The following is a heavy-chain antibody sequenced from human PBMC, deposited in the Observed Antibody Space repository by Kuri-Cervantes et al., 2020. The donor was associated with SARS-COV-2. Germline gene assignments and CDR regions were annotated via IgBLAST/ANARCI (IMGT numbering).Heavy chain of an antibody. CDR3: ARDLRLGNSLDH. Sequence: LSLTCAASGLTFSSYWMSWVRQAPGKGLEWVANIKQDGSEKYYVDSVKGRFTISRDNAKNSLYLQMNSLRAEDTAVYYCARDLRLGNSLDHWGQGTLVTVSS. CDR1: GLTFSSYW. CDR2: IKQDGSEK. J-gene: IGHJ5*02. V-gene: IGHV3-7*01. D-gene: IGHD6-19*01.